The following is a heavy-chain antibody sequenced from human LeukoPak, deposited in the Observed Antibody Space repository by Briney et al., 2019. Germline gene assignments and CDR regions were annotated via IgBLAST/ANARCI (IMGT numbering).Heavy chain of an antibody. CDR3: ATVPIEWLRFAYIFDY. V-gene: IGHV1-24*01. CDR1: GYTLTELS. Sequence: ASVKVSCKVSGYTLTELSMHWVRQAPGKGLEWMGGFDPEDGETIYAQKFQGRVTMTEDTSTDTAYMGLSSLRSEDTAVYYCATVPIEWLRFAYIFDYWGQGTLVTVSS. J-gene: IGHJ4*02. D-gene: IGHD5-12*01. CDR2: FDPEDGET.